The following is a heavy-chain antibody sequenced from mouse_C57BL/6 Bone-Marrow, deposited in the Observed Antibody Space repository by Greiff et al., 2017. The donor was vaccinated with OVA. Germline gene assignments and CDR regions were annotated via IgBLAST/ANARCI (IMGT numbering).Heavy chain of an antibody. CDR1: GFTFSSYA. V-gene: IGHV5-4*01. CDR3: ARDWDYLYYFDY. D-gene: IGHD2-4*01. J-gene: IGHJ2*01. CDR2: ISDGGSYT. Sequence: EVHLVESGGGLVKPGGSLKLSCAASGFTFSSYAMSWVRQTPEKRLEWVATISDGGSYTYYPDNVKGRFTISRDNAKNNLYLQMSHLKSEDTAMYYCARDWDYLYYFDYGGQGTTLTVSS.